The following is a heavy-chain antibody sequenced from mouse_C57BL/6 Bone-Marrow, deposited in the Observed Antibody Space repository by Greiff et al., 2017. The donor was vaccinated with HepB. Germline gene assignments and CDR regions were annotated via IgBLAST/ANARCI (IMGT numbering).Heavy chain of an antibody. Sequence: EVQLQQSGAELVRPGASVKLSCTASGFNIKDDYMHWVKQRPEQGLEWIGWIDPENGDTEYVSKFQGKATISADTSSNTTYLQLSSLTSEDTAVYYWTTRGFITTVVADIDYWGQGTTLTVSS. V-gene: IGHV14-4*01. D-gene: IGHD1-1*01. CDR3: TTRGFITTVVADIDY. CDR2: IDPENGDT. J-gene: IGHJ2*01. CDR1: GFNIKDDY.